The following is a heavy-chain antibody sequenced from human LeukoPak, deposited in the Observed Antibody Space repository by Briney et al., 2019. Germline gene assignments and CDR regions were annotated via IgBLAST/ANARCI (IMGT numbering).Heavy chain of an antibody. D-gene: IGHD3-16*01. CDR3: VRFLGG. CDR1: GFTFSSHY. Sequence: GGSLRLSCAASGFTFSSHYMHWVRQAPGKGLVWVSRINSDGSSTSYADSVKGRFTISRDNVKDTMYLQMNSLRVDDTAVYYCVRFLGGWGQGTLVTVSS. CDR2: INSDGSST. V-gene: IGHV3-74*01. J-gene: IGHJ4*02.